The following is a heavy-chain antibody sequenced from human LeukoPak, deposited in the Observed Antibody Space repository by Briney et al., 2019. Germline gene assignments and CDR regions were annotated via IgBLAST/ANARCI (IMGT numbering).Heavy chain of an antibody. CDR3: ASRGD. CDR1: CRYHQYCSYH. D-gene: IGHD3-10*01. CDR2: IYYSGST. V-gene: IGHV4-39*01. Sequence: SETLSLTYTVSCRYHQYCSYHWRWIRQPPGKGLEWIGSIYYSGSTYYNPSLKSRVTISVVTSKHQFSLKLSSVADACTAVYVCASRGDWGQGTLVTVSS. J-gene: IGHJ4*02.